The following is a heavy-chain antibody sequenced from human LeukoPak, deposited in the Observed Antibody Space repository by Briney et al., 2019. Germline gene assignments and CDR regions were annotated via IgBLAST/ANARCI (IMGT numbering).Heavy chain of an antibody. Sequence: PGGSLRLSCAASGFTFSSYGMSWVRQAPGKGLEWVSAITGSGGTTYYADSVKGRFTISRDNSKNTLYLQMNSLRAEDTAVYYCAKGQWETLDYWGQGTLVTVSS. D-gene: IGHD1-26*01. V-gene: IGHV3-23*01. CDR3: AKGQWETLDY. CDR2: ITGSGGTT. CDR1: GFTFSSYG. J-gene: IGHJ4*02.